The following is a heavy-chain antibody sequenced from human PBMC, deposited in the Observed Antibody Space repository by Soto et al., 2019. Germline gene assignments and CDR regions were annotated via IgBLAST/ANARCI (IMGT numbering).Heavy chain of an antibody. Sequence: SETLSLTCTVSGGSISSYYWSWIRQPPGKGLEWIGYIYYSGSTNYNPSLKSRVTISVDTSKNQFSLKLSSVTAVDTAVYYCARDGSGDRHAFDIWGKGTMVTVSS. CDR2: IYYSGST. V-gene: IGHV4-59*01. D-gene: IGHD3-10*01. CDR1: GGSISSYY. CDR3: ARDGSGDRHAFDI. J-gene: IGHJ3*02.